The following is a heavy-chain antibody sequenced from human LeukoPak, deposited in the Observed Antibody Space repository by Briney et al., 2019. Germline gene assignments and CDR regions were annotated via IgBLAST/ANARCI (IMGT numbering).Heavy chain of an antibody. CDR3: ARGSLYGIAARPRAFDI. CDR1: GGPFSGYY. D-gene: IGHD6-6*01. CDR2: INHSGST. V-gene: IGHV4-34*01. J-gene: IGHJ3*02. Sequence: PSEALSLTCAVYGGPFSGYYWSWIRQPPGKGLEWIGEINHSGSTNYNPSLKSRVTISVDTSKNQFSLKLSSVTAADTAVYYCARGSLYGIAARPRAFDIWGQGTMVTVSS.